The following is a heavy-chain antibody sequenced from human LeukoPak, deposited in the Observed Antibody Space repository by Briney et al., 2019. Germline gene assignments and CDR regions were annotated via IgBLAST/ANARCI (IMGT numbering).Heavy chain of an antibody. V-gene: IGHV3-15*01. D-gene: IGHD3-9*01. J-gene: IGHJ4*02. CDR1: GFTFSNAW. CDR2: IKSKTDGGTK. Sequence: GGSLRLSCAASGFTFSNAWMSWVRQAPGKGLEWVGRIKSKTDGGTKDYAAPVKGRFTISRDDSKNTLYLQMNSLKTEDTAVYYCTTEVNYDILTGSSYYFDYWGQGTLVTVSS. CDR3: TTEVNYDILTGSSYYFDY.